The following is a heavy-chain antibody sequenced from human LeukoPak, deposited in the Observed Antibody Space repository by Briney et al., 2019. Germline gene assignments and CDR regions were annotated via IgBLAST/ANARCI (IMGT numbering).Heavy chain of an antibody. Sequence: PGGSLRLSCAASGFSFSSYEMNWVRQGPGKGLEWVTVISNDGSNKYYADSVKGRFTISRDNSKNTLDLQMNSLRAEDTAVYYCARGPSARFFGVAKGAFDIWGQGTMVTVSS. D-gene: IGHD3-3*01. CDR3: ARGPSARFFGVAKGAFDI. CDR1: GFSFSSYE. CDR2: ISNDGSNK. J-gene: IGHJ3*02. V-gene: IGHV3-30*04.